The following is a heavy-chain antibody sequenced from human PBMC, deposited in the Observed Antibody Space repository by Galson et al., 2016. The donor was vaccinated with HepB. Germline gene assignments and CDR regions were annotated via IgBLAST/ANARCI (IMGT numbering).Heavy chain of an antibody. J-gene: IGHJ4*02. CDR1: GFTFSRYE. V-gene: IGHV3-33*08. D-gene: IGHD6-19*01. CDR2: IWNDGSYK. Sequence: SLRLSCAASGFTFSRYEMNWVRQAPGKGLEWVALIWNDGSYKNYADSVKGRFTISRDNSKSTLYLQLNSLRAEDTAVYYCAREGAQMAVAGTAFDYWGQGTLVTVSS. CDR3: AREGAQMAVAGTAFDY.